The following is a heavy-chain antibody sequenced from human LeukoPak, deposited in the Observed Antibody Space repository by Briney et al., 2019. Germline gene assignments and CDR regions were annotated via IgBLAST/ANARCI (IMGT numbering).Heavy chain of an antibody. V-gene: IGHV3-11*06. D-gene: IGHD4-17*01. CDR1: GFTFSDYY. CDR2: ISSSSSYT. CDR3: ARAVSTVTTFHY. Sequence: GGSLILSCAASGFTFSDYYMSRIRQAPGKGLEWVSYISSSSSYTNYADSVKGRFTISRDNAKNSLYLQMNSLRAEDTAVYYCARAVSTVTTFHYWGQGTLVTVSS. J-gene: IGHJ4*02.